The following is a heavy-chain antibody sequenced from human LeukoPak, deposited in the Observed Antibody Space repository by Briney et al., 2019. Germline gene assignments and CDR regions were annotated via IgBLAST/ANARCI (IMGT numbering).Heavy chain of an antibody. CDR2: INHSGST. J-gene: IGHJ6*03. CDR1: GGSFSGYY. Sequence: PSETLSLTCAVYGGSFSGYYWSWIRQPPGEGLEWIGEINHSGSTNYNPSLKSRVTISVDTSKNQFSLKLSSVTAADTAVYYCARVKSYYYYYMDVWGKGTTVTVSS. CDR3: ARVKSYYYYYMDV. V-gene: IGHV4-34*01.